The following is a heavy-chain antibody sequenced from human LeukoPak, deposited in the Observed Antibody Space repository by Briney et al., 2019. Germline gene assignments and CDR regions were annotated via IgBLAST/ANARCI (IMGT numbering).Heavy chain of an antibody. D-gene: IGHD3-3*01. Sequence: PSQTLSLTCTVSGGSISSGDYYWSWIRQPPGKGLEWIGYIYYSGSTYYNPSLKCRVTISVDTSKNQFSLKLSSVTAADTAVYYCARECNDFPLNWFDPWGQGTLVTVSS. CDR1: GGSISSGDYY. CDR2: IYYSGST. J-gene: IGHJ5*02. CDR3: ARECNDFPLNWFDP. V-gene: IGHV4-30-4*01.